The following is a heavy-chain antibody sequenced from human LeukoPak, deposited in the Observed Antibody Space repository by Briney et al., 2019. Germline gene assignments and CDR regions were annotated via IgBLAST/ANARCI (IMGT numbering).Heavy chain of an antibody. Sequence: GASVKVSCKASGYTFTGYYMNWVRQAPGQGLEWMGWINPNSGGTNYAQKFQGRVTMTRDTSISTAYMELSRLRSDDTAVYYCARDTYYYGSGSQNENWFDPWGQGTLVTVSS. CDR2: INPNSGGT. CDR3: ARDTYYYGSGSQNENWFDP. J-gene: IGHJ5*02. V-gene: IGHV1-2*02. CDR1: GYTFTGYY. D-gene: IGHD3-10*01.